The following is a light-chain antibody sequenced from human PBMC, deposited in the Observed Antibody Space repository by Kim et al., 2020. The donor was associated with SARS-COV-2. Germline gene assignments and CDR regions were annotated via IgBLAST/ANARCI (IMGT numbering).Light chain of an antibody. Sequence: GKTVTISCTRSRGSIASNYVQWYQQRPGSSPTSVIYEDNRRPSGVPDRFSGSIDSSSNSASLTISGLKIEDEADYYCQSYDSSNWVFGGGTKVTVL. CDR2: EDN. CDR3: QSYDSSNWV. V-gene: IGLV6-57*01. J-gene: IGLJ2*01. CDR1: RGSIASNY.